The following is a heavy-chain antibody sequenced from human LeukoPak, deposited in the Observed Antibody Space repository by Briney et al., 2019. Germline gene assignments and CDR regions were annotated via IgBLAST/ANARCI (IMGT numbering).Heavy chain of an antibody. D-gene: IGHD3/OR15-3a*01. Sequence: KPSETLSLTCTVSGGSINNYYWSWIRQPPGKGLELIGYIYYSGSTNYNPSLKSRVTMSVDTSKNQFSLKVNSVTAADTAVYYCARRTGYYDGFDYWGQGTLVTVSS. CDR3: ARRTGYYDGFDY. V-gene: IGHV4-59*01. J-gene: IGHJ4*02. CDR2: IYYSGST. CDR1: GGSINNYY.